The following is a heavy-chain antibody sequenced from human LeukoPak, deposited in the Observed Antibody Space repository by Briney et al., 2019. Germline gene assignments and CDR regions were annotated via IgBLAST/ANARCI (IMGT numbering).Heavy chain of an antibody. Sequence: GSLRLSCAASGFTFSSYSMNWVRQAPGKGLEWVSYISSSSSTIYYADSVKGRFTISRDNAKNSLYLQMNSLRAEDTAVYYCARAGYYDSSGYYPYYFDYWGQGTLVTVSS. CDR2: ISSSSSTI. J-gene: IGHJ4*02. CDR3: ARAGYYDSSGYYPYYFDY. CDR1: GFTFSSYS. V-gene: IGHV3-48*01. D-gene: IGHD3-22*01.